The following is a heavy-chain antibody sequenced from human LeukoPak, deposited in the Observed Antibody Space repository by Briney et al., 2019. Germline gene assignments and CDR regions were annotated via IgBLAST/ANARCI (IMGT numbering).Heavy chain of an antibody. CDR1: GFTFSSYS. J-gene: IGHJ4*02. Sequence: QAGGSLRLSCAASGFTFSSYSMNWVRQAPGKGLEWVSYISSSSSTIYYADSVKGRFTISRDNSKSTLYLQMNSLRAEDTAVYYCATDRIGYQLSDYWGQGTLVTVSS. CDR3: ATDRIGYQLSDY. CDR2: ISSSSSTI. D-gene: IGHD2-2*01. V-gene: IGHV3-48*04.